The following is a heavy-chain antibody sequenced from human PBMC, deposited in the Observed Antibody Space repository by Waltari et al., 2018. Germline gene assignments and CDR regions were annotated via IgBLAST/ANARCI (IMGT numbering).Heavy chain of an antibody. CDR2: INHSGST. J-gene: IGHJ4*02. V-gene: IGHV4-34*01. D-gene: IGHD2-15*01. CDR1: GGSFSGYY. CDR3: ARGRRIVVVVAATTFDY. Sequence: QVQLQQWGAGLLKPSETLSLTCAVYGGSFSGYYWSWIRQPPGKGLEWIGEINHSGSTNYNPSLKSRVTISVDTSKNQFSLKLSSVTAADTAVYYCARGRRIVVVVAATTFDYWGQGTLVTVSS.